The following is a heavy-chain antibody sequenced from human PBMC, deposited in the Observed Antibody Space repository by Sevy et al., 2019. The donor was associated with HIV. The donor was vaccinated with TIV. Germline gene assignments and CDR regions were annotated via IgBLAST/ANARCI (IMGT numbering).Heavy chain of an antibody. J-gene: IGHJ4*02. CDR3: ARLGRGYTAGFFGY. D-gene: IGHD2-2*02. CDR1: GGSISSSSYY. CDR2: IYYSGSN. Sequence: SETLSLTCTVSGGSISSSSYYWGWIRQPPGKGLEWIGSIYYSGSNYQNPSLKSRVTISVDTSMNQFALKLSSVTAADTAVYYCARLGRGYTAGFFGYWGQGTLVTVSS. V-gene: IGHV4-39*01.